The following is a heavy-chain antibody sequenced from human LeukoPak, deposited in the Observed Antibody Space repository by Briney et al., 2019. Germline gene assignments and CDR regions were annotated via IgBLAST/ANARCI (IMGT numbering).Heavy chain of an antibody. CDR2: ISAYNGNT. V-gene: IGHV1-18*01. J-gene: IGHJ4*02. Sequence: ASVKVSCKASGYTFTSYGISWVRQAPGQGLEWMGWISAYNGNTNYAQKLQGRVTMTTDTSTSTAYMELRSLRSDDTAVYYCARDRPGAVYCSGGSCYPPIDYWGQGTLVTVSS. CDR1: GYTFTSYG. D-gene: IGHD2-15*01. CDR3: ARDRPGAVYCSGGSCYPPIDY.